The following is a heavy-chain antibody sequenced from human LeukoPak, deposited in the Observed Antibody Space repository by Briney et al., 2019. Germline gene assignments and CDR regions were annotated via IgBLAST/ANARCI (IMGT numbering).Heavy chain of an antibody. V-gene: IGHV4-39*07. CDR1: GGSISSGSYY. J-gene: IGHJ4*02. Sequence: PSQTLSLTCTVSGGSISSGSYYWSWIRQPPGKGLEWIGEINHSGSTNYNPSLKSRVTISVDTSKNQFSLKLSSVTAADTAVYYCARAPHLGYCSSTSCYGKGINYFDYWGQGTLVTVSS. CDR2: INHSGST. CDR3: ARAPHLGYCSSTSCYGKGINYFDY. D-gene: IGHD2-2*01.